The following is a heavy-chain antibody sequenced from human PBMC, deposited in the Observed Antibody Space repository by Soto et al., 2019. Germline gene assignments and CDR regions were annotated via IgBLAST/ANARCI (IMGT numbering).Heavy chain of an antibody. J-gene: IGHJ6*02. CDR3: AREGYSYDPRKYYYYGMDV. CDR1: GGSISSSNW. Sequence: SETLSLTCAVSGGSISSSNWWSWVRQPPGKGLEWIGEIYHSGSTNYNPSLKSRVTISVDKSKNQFSLKLSSVTAADTAVYYCAREGYSYDPRKYYYYGMDVWGQGTTDTVSS. D-gene: IGHD5-18*01. CDR2: IYHSGST. V-gene: IGHV4-4*02.